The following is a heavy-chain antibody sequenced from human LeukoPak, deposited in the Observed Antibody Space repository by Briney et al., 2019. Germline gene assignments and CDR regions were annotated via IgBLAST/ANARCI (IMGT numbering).Heavy chain of an antibody. CDR2: IWYDGSND. CDR1: GFTFSSFG. D-gene: IGHD4-23*01. V-gene: IGHV3-33*01. CDR3: ARGRPHGNDY. J-gene: IGHJ4*02. Sequence: GGSLRLSCAASGFTFSSFGMYWVRQAPGKGLEWVAVIWYDGSNDDYADSVKGRFTISRDNSKNTLYLQMNSLRVEDTAVYYCARGRPHGNDYWGQGTLVTVSS.